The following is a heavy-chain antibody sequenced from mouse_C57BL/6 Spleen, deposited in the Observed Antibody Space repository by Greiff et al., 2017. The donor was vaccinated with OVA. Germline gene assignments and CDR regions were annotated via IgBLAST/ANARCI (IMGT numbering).Heavy chain of an antibody. V-gene: IGHV14-3*01. D-gene: IGHD1-1*01. J-gene: IGHJ2*01. Sequence: EVKLVESVAELVRPGASVKLSCTASGFNIKNSYMHWVKQRPEQGLEWIGRIDPANGNTKYAPKFQGKATITADTSSNTAYLQLSSLTSEDTDIYYCAWYYRSSSLDYWGQGTTLTVSS. CDR2: IDPANGNT. CDR3: AWYYRSSSLDY. CDR1: GFNIKNSY.